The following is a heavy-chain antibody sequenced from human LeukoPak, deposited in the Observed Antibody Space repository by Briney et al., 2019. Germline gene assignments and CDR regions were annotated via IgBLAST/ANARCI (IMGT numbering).Heavy chain of an antibody. CDR2: IYHSGST. CDR1: GYSISSGFY. CDR3: ARDVFVLTTVTKNWFDP. D-gene: IGHD4-17*01. V-gene: IGHV4-38-2*02. J-gene: IGHJ5*02. Sequence: SETLSLTCTVSGYSISSGFYWGWIRQPPGKGLEWIGSIYHSGSTYYNPSLESRVTISVDTSKNQFSLRLSSVTAADTAVYYCARDVFVLTTVTKNWFDPWGQGTLVTVSS.